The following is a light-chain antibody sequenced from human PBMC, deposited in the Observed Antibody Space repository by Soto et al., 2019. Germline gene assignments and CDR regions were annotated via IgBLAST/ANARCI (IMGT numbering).Light chain of an antibody. CDR2: DAS. CDR3: QPYNRYSGT. V-gene: IGKV1-5*01. J-gene: IGKJ1*01. Sequence: PTVRGTVKKRVTITCRASQSISSWLDWYQQKQGKAPKXLIYDASSMDSGVPSRFSGSGFGTEFNITVGSLQPDELDSYDGQPYNRYSGTFGQGTKVEIK. CDR1: QSISSW.